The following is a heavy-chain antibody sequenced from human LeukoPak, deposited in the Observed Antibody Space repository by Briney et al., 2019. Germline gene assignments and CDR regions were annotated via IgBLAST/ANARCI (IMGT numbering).Heavy chain of an antibody. CDR1: GFTFDDYA. J-gene: IGHJ4*02. V-gene: IGHV3-9*01. D-gene: IGHD6-13*01. CDR3: AKDSAPNIAAAAPFDY. Sequence: GGSLRLSCAASGFTFDDYAMHWVRQAPGKGLEWVSGISWNSGKIGYADSVKGRFTISRDNAKTSLYLQMNSLRAEDTAVYYCAKDSAPNIAAAAPFDYWGQGTLVTVSS. CDR2: ISWNSGKI.